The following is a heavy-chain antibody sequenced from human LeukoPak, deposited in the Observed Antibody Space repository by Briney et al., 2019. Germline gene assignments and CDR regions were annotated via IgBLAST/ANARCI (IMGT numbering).Heavy chain of an antibody. Sequence: ASVKVSCKASGYTFTSYGISWVRQAPGQGLEWMGWISAYNGNTNYAQKLQGRVTMTTDTSTSTAYMELRSLRSDDTAVYYCAREKRIAVAGTSDYWGQGTLLTVSS. CDR2: ISAYNGNT. D-gene: IGHD6-19*01. CDR3: AREKRIAVAGTSDY. V-gene: IGHV1-18*01. J-gene: IGHJ4*02. CDR1: GYTFTSYG.